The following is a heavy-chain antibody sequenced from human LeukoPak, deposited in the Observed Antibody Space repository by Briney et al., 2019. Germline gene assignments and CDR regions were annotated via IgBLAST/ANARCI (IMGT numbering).Heavy chain of an antibody. D-gene: IGHD2-2*01. V-gene: IGHV3-30*09. CDR3: ARGTSRFLRIPWFDP. J-gene: IGHJ5*02. CDR2: ISYDGSNK. Sequence: GGSLRLSCAASGFTFSSYAMHWVRQAPGKGLEWEAVISYDGSNKYYADSVKGRFAISRDNSKNTLYLQMNSLRAEDTAVYYCARGTSRFLRIPWFDPWGRGTLVTVSS. CDR1: GFTFSSYA.